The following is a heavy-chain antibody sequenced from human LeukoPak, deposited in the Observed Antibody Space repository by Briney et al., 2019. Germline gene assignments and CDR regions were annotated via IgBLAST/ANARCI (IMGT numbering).Heavy chain of an antibody. Sequence: SETLSLTWSVSSYFINRGYFWGWIRQPPGKGLEWIRSIYGCGSTYYNPFLKSRIIVAVYTSTNHIYLNLTSVTAPDTAVYYCARQRGISYSGNADDGFYVWGQGTMVTVSS. J-gene: IGHJ3*01. CDR1: SYFINRGYF. CDR2: IYGCGST. D-gene: IGHD4-23*01. CDR3: ARQRGISYSGNADDGFYV. V-gene: IGHV4-38-2*01.